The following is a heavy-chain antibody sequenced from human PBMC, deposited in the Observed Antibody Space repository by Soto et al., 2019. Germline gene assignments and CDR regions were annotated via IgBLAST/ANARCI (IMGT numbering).Heavy chain of an antibody. V-gene: IGHV1-18*04. CDR3: ARGSIAARSAVYYYYYGMDG. Sequence: ASVKVSCKASGYTFTSYGISWVRQAPGQGLEWMGWISAYNGNTNYAQKLQGRVTMTTDTSTSTAYMELRSLRSDDTAVYYCARGSIAARSAVYYYYYGMDGWGQGTTVTVSS. J-gene: IGHJ6*02. CDR1: GYTFTSYG. CDR2: ISAYNGNT. D-gene: IGHD6-6*01.